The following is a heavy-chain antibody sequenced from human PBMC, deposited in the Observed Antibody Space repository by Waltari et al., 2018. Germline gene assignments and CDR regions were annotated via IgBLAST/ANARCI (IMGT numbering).Heavy chain of an antibody. Sequence: EVKLVESGGGLVQPGGSLRLSCAAYGFTFSSYWMHWVRQVPGKGRVWVSRINSDGSSTNYADSVKGRFTISRDNAKNTLYLQMNSLRAEDTAVYYCAGLRLVDYWGQGTLVTVSS. V-gene: IGHV3-74*01. CDR1: GFTFSSYW. D-gene: IGHD6-25*01. CDR2: INSDGSST. CDR3: AGLRLVDY. J-gene: IGHJ4*02.